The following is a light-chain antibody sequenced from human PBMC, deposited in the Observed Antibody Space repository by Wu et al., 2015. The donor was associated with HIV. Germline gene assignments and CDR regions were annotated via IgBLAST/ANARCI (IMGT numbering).Light chain of an antibody. J-gene: IGKJ4*01. CDR1: QSLISNY. CDR2: GAS. Sequence: EIVLTQSPGTLSLSPGEGATLSCRASQSLISNYLAWYQQKPGQAPRLLIYGASNRATGIPDRFSGSGSGTDFTLTISRLEPEDFAVFYCQQRSSWPLTFGGGTKVEI. CDR3: QQRSSWPLT. V-gene: IGKV3D-20*02.